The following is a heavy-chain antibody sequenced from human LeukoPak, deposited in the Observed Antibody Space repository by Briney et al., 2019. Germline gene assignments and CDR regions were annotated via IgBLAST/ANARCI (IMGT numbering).Heavy chain of an antibody. CDR1: GGSISSGGYY. J-gene: IGHJ6*02. Sequence: SQTLSLTCTVSGGSISSGGYYWSWIRQHPGKGLEWIGYIYYSGSTYYNPSLKSRVTISVDTSENQFSLKLSSVTAADTAVYYCTHSSSRYYYYGMDVWGQGTTVTVSS. CDR2: IYYSGST. V-gene: IGHV4-31*03. CDR3: THSSSRYYYYGMDV. D-gene: IGHD6-6*01.